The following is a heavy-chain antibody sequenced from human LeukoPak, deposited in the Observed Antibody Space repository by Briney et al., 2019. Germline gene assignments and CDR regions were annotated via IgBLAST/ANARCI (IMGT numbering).Heavy chain of an antibody. CDR3: AGSSASRGYNYGRFDY. CDR1: GFTFSSYA. V-gene: IGHV3-23*01. D-gene: IGHD5-18*01. CDR2: INGGADIT. Sequence: PGGSLRLSCAASGFTFSSYAMSWVRQAPGKGLEWVSTINGGADITYYADSVKGRFTISRDNSKNTLSLHMNSLRAEDAAVYYCAGSSASRGYNYGRFDYWGQGTLVTVSS. J-gene: IGHJ4*02.